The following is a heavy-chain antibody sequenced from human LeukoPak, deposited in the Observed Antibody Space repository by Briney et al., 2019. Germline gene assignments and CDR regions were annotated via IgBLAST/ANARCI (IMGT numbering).Heavy chain of an antibody. CDR1: GGSLSGYY. D-gene: IGHD5-24*01. CDR3: AREVEMATKIDY. J-gene: IGHJ4*02. V-gene: IGHV4-34*01. Sequence: SETLSLTCDVNGGSLSGYYWTWIRQSPGKGLEWLGEIKYSGSTTYNPSLRRRVTISVDTSKNQFSLKLSSVTAADTAVYYCAREVEMATKIDYWGQGTLVTVSS. CDR2: IKYSGST.